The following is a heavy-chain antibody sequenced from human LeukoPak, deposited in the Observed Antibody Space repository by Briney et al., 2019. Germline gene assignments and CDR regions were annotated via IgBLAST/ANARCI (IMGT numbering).Heavy chain of an antibody. CDR1: GYTFTDYY. V-gene: IGHV1-2*02. Sequence: ASVKVSCKASGYTFTDYYIHWVRQAPGQGLEWMGWVNPKSGGTNYAQRFQGRVTMTRYTSITTAYMELSRLRSDDTAVYYCARPMVRGVIIPRDYYYYMDVWGKGTTVTVSS. D-gene: IGHD3-10*01. J-gene: IGHJ6*03. CDR3: ARPMVRGVIIPRDYYYYMDV. CDR2: VNPKSGGT.